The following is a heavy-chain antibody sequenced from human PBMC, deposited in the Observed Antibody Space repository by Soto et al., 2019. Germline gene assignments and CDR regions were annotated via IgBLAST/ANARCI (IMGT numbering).Heavy chain of an antibody. CDR3: ARYYYGSGSYYKTGYNWFDP. D-gene: IGHD3-10*01. V-gene: IGHV1-18*04. Sequence: ASVKVSCKASGYTFTSYGISCVRQAPGQGLEWMGWISAYNGNTNYAQKLQGRVTMTTDTSTSTAYMELRSLRSDDTAVYYCARYYYGSGSYYKTGYNWFDPWGQGTLVTVS. CDR2: ISAYNGNT. CDR1: GYTFTSYG. J-gene: IGHJ5*02.